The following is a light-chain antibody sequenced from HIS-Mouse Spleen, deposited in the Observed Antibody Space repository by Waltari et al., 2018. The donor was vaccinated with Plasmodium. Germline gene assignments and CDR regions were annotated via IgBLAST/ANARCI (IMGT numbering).Light chain of an antibody. CDR2: AAS. J-gene: IGKJ1*01. V-gene: IGKV1D-8*02. Sequence: IWMTQSPSLLPASTGDRVTISCRTSQGISSYLAWYQQKPGKAPELLIYAASTLQSGVPSRFSGSGSGTDFTLTISCLQSEDFATYYCQQYYSFPRTFGQGTKVEIK. CDR1: QGISSY. CDR3: QQYYSFPRT.